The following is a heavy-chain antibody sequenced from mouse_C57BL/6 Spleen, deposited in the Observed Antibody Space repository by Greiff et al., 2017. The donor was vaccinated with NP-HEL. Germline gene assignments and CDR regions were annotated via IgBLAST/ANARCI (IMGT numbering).Heavy chain of an antibody. D-gene: IGHD1-1*01. CDR3: ARNYGSSYPYYFDY. Sequence: VQLQQSGAELVKPGASVKISCKASGYAFSSYWMNWVKQRPGKGLEWIGQIYPGDGDTNYNGKFKGKATLTADKSSRTAYMQLSSLTSEDSAVYFCARNYGSSYPYYFDYWGQGTTLTVSS. J-gene: IGHJ2*01. V-gene: IGHV1-80*01. CDR2: IYPGDGDT. CDR1: GYAFSSYW.